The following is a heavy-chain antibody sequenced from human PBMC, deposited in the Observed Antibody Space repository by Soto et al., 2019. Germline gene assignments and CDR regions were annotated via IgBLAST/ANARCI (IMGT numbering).Heavy chain of an antibody. D-gene: IGHD5-12*01. CDR1: GFTFSSYR. Sequence: QVQLVESGGAVVQPGTSLRLTCTASGFTFSSYRMHWVRQAPGKGLEWVAIIWYDGSHKFYVDSVKGRFVESRDNYKNAVVLQRHSLTGEEAAVYYCARQRYSVNSLTAFEIWGGGALVT. J-gene: IGHJ3*02. V-gene: IGHV3-33*01. CDR2: IWYDGSHK. CDR3: ARQRYSVNSLTAFEI.